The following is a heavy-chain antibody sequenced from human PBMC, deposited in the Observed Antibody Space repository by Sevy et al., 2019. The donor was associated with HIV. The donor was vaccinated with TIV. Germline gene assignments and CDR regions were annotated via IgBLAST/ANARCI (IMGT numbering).Heavy chain of an antibody. D-gene: IGHD1-26*01. CDR3: AGENAWGRGYS. V-gene: IGHV4-59*08. J-gene: IGHJ4*02. CDR2: IYYNGHI. Sequence: SETLSLTCTVSGGSITSLYWNWIRQPPGKGLEWIANIYYNGHINYNPSLRGRVTLPLATSKNQFSLRLSSVTAADTAMYYCAGENAWGRGYSWGQGTLVTVSS. CDR1: GGSITSLY.